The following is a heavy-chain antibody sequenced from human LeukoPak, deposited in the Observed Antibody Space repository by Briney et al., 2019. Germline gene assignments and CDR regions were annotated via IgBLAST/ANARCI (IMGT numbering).Heavy chain of an antibody. CDR1: GYSISSGYY. Sequence: SETLSLTCTVSGYSISSGYYWGWIRQPPGKGLEWIGSIYHSGSTYYNPSLKSRVTISVDTSKNQFSLKLSSVTAADTAVYYCARRQSGYSYGYFDYWGQGTLVTVSS. J-gene: IGHJ4*02. CDR3: ARRQSGYSYGYFDY. V-gene: IGHV4-38-2*02. CDR2: IYHSGST. D-gene: IGHD5-18*01.